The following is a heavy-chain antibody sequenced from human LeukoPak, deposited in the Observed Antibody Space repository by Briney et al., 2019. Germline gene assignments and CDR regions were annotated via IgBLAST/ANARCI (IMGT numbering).Heavy chain of an antibody. CDR3: ARWEGHYRFFCDS. Sequence: PSQTLSLTCTVSGGSISSGTYYWSWIRQHPGKGLEWIAYIYYSETPYYNPSLKSRITISDDTSKNQFSLKLSDVPAPDTAVYFCARWEGHYRFFCDSWGQGNLVTVSS. J-gene: IGHJ4*02. CDR1: GGSISSGTYY. D-gene: IGHD3-22*01. V-gene: IGHV4-31*03. CDR2: IYYSETP.